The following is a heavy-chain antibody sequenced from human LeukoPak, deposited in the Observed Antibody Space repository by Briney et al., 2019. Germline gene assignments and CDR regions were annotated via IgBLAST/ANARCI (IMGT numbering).Heavy chain of an antibody. CDR2: IKTDGSGA. CDR1: GFTFSAYW. D-gene: IGHD5-12*01. J-gene: IGHJ4*02. CDR3: ARDRGYTQDY. V-gene: IGHV3-74*01. Sequence: GGSLRLSCAASGFTFSAYWMHWVRQPPGKGLVWVSHIKTDGSGATYADSVEGRFTISRDNAKNTLYLQMNSLRAEDTALYYCARDRGYTQDYWGQGTLVTVSS.